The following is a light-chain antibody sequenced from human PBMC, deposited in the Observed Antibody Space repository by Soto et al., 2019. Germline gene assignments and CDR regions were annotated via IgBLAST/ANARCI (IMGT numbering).Light chain of an antibody. Sequence: ETVLTQSPGTLSLSPGERATLSCRASQSVSSSYLAWYQQTPGQAPRLLISGTSNRATGIPDRFSGSGSGTDFTLTISRLEPEDFAVYYCQQYGSSPFTFGQGTKVEIK. CDR3: QQYGSSPFT. CDR1: QSVSSSY. CDR2: GTS. J-gene: IGKJ1*01. V-gene: IGKV3-20*01.